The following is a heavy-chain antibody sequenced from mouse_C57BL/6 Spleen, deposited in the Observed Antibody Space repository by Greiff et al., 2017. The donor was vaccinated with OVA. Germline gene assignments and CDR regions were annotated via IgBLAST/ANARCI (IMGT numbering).Heavy chain of an antibody. CDR3: ARGQLTGNAMDY. J-gene: IGHJ4*01. CDR1: GYTFTDYY. Sequence: VQLQQSGPELVKPGASVKISCKASGYTFTDYYMNWVKQSHGKSLEWIGDINPNNGGTSYNQKFKGKATLTVDKSSSTAYMELRSLTSEDSAVYYCARGQLTGNAMDYWGQGTSVTVSS. D-gene: IGHD4-1*01. V-gene: IGHV1-26*01. CDR2: INPNNGGT.